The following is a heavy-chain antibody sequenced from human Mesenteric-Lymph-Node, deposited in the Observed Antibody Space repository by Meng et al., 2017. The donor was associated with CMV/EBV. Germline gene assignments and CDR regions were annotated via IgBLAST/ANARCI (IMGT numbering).Heavy chain of an antibody. CDR3: ARGGVPATILVYYYYGMDV. V-gene: IGHV3-30*04. J-gene: IGHJ6*02. Sequence: GGSLRLSCAASGFTFSSYAMHWVRQAPGKGLEWVAVISYDGSNKYYADSVKGRFTISRDNSKNTLYLQMNSLRAEDTAVYYCARGGVPATILVYYYYGMDVWGQGTTVTVSS. D-gene: IGHD2-2*01. CDR2: ISYDGSNK. CDR1: GFTFSSYA.